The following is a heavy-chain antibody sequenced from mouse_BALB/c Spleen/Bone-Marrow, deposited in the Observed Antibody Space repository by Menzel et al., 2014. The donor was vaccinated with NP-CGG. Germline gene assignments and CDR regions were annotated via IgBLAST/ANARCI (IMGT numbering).Heavy chain of an antibody. D-gene: IGHD4-1*01. CDR1: GYTFTSYY. CDR3: TRGRTWDFDY. V-gene: IGHV1S81*02. CDR2: INPSNGGT. J-gene: IGHJ2*01. Sequence: VQLQQSGADLVKPGASVELSCKASGYTFTSYYMYWVKQRPGQGLEWIGEINPSNGGTNFNEKFKSRATLTVDKSSSTAYMQLSSLPSEDSAVYYCTRGRTWDFDYWGQGTTLTVSS.